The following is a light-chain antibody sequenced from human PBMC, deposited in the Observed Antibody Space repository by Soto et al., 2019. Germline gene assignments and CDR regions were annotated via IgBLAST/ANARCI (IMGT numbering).Light chain of an antibody. Sequence: DIVMTQSPLSLPVTPGEPASISCRSSQSLLHSNGYNYLDWYLQKPGQSPQLLIYLGSNRASGVPDRFSGSGSGTDFTLKISRVEAEDVGVYYYMQALQTPPITFGQGTRLEIK. CDR2: LGS. CDR3: MQALQTPPIT. J-gene: IGKJ5*01. V-gene: IGKV2-28*01. CDR1: QSLLHSNGYNY.